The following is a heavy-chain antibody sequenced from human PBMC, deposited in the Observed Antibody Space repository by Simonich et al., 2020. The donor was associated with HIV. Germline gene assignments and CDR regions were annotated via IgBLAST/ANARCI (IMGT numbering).Heavy chain of an antibody. CDR3: ARAGLTMVRGVPASFDV. CDR1: HGSFSDYY. Sequence: QVELQQWGAGLLKPSETLSLTCAVFHGSFSDYYWSWIRQPPGKGLEGIGEINHSGSTKYNPSLKSRVTISVDTSKNQFSRKLRSVTAADTAVYYCARAGLTMVRGVPASFDVWGQGTMVTVSS. J-gene: IGHJ3*01. V-gene: IGHV4-34*01. D-gene: IGHD3-10*01. CDR2: INHSGST.